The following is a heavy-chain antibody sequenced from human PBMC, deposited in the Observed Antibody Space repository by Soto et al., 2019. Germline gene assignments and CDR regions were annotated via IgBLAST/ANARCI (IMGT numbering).Heavy chain of an antibody. D-gene: IGHD3-3*01. CDR1: GGSISSGGYY. V-gene: IGHV4-39*01. CDR2: IYYSGST. Sequence: SETLSLTCTVSGGSISSGGYYWSWIRQHPGKGLEWIGSIYYSGSTYYNPSLKSRVTISVDTSKNQFSLKLSSVTAADTAVYYCARILRFLEWWHFDYWGQGTLVTVSS. CDR3: ARILRFLEWWHFDY. J-gene: IGHJ4*02.